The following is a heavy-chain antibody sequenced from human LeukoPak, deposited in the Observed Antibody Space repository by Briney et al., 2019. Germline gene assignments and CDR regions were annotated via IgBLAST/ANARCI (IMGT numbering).Heavy chain of an antibody. J-gene: IGHJ4*02. CDR1: GGTFSSYA. Sequence: ASVKVSCKASGGTFSSYAISWVRQAPGQGLEWMGRIIPILGIANYAQKFQGRVTITADKSTSTAYMELSSLRSEDTAVYYCARDSGDSSGYTLDYWGQGTLVTVSS. D-gene: IGHD3-22*01. V-gene: IGHV1-69*04. CDR2: IIPILGIA. CDR3: ARDSGDSSGYTLDY.